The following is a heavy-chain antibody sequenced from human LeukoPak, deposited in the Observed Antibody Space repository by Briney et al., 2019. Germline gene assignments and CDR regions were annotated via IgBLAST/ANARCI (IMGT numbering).Heavy chain of an antibody. J-gene: IGHJ6*02. CDR3: ALYYSGTSCYAHCYGMDV. D-gene: IGHD2-2*01. Sequence: PGGSLRLSCAASGFTFSSYGMHWVRQAPGKGLEWVAVIWYDGSNKYYADSVKGRFTISRDNAKNTLYLQMNSLRPEDLVLYYWALYYSGTSCYAHCYGMDVWGQGTRVTVSS. V-gene: IGHV3-33*08. CDR1: GFTFSSYG. CDR2: IWYDGSNK.